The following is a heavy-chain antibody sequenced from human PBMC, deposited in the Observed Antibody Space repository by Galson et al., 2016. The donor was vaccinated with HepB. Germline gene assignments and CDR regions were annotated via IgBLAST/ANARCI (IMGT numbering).Heavy chain of an antibody. V-gene: IGHV1-46*01. Sequence: SVKVSCKASGYTITSYYMHWVRQAPGQGLEWMGVIYPSGDTTNYSQRFRGRVTMTRDKSTNTVYMELSSLRSEDTAVYYFVREGLPEVKYFDYWGQGTLVTVSS. CDR1: GYTITSYY. J-gene: IGHJ4*02. CDR3: VREGLPEVKYFDY. D-gene: IGHD2-2*01. CDR2: IYPSGDTT.